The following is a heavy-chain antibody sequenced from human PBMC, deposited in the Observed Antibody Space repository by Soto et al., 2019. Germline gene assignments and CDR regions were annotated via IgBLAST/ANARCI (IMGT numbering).Heavy chain of an antibody. D-gene: IGHD6-13*01. CDR3: ARPKIGTAAAGYDL. CDR1: GGSISSYF. J-gene: IGHJ5*02. CDR2: VYHSGST. V-gene: IGHV4-59*05. Sequence: PSETLSLTCTVSGGSISSYFWSWILQPPGKGLEWIGSVYHSGSTYYNPSLKSRVTISIDTSRNQFSLKLNSVTAADTAVYYCARPKIGTAAAGYDLWGQGTLVTVSS.